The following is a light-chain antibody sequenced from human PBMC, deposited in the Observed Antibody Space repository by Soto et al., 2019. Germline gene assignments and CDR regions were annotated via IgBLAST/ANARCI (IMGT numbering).Light chain of an antibody. CDR3: QQYSSWPPIT. V-gene: IGKV3-15*01. Sequence: EVVMTQSPGAVSVSPGERATLSCRASQSVTSNVAWYQQKPGQTPRLLIYGASTRATGIPARFSGSGSGTDFTLTISSLQSEDFAVYYCQQYSSWPPITFGQGTKVDI. CDR2: GAS. J-gene: IGKJ2*01. CDR1: QSVTSN.